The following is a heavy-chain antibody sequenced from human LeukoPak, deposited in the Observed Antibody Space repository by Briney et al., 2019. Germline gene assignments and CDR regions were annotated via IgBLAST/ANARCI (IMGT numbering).Heavy chain of an antibody. D-gene: IGHD6-13*01. J-gene: IGHJ3*02. CDR3: ARGIAAAGQGGFDI. CDR2: ISSSSKYI. CDR1: GFTFSSYS. Sequence: GGSLRLSCAASGFTFSSYSMNWVRQAPGKGLEWVSAISSSSKYIYYADSVKGRFTISRDNGKNSLYLQMIGLRVEDTALYYCARGIAAAGQGGFDIWGPGTMVTVSS. V-gene: IGHV3-21*01.